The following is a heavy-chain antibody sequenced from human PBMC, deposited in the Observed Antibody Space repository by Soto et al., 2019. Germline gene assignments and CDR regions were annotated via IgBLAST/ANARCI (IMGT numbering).Heavy chain of an antibody. CDR1: GFTFSNAW. CDR3: TTDIGLSDFWSGSQFDY. Sequence: EVQLVESGGGLVKPGGSLRLSCAASGFTFSNAWMSWVRQAPGKGLEWVGRIKSKTDGGTTDYAAPVKGRFTISRDDSKNTLYLQMNSVKTEDTAVYYCTTDIGLSDFWSGSQFDYWGQGTLVTVSS. V-gene: IGHV3-15*01. J-gene: IGHJ4*02. D-gene: IGHD3-3*01. CDR2: IKSKTDGGTT.